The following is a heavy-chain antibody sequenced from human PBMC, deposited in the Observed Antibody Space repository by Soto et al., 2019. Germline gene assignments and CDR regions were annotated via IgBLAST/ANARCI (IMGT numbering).Heavy chain of an antibody. CDR1: GFTFTYAW. V-gene: IGHV3-15*01. CDR3: TSRGDYGDHDY. CDR2: IKSNVDGGAT. Sequence: EVQLGESGGGLLKSGGSLRLSCAASGFTFTYAWMSWVRQAPGKGLEWVGRIKSNVDGGATEYASPVKGRFTISRDDSKDTLYLLMSSLKTEDTAVYYCTSRGDYGDHDYWGQGALVTVSS. D-gene: IGHD3-16*01. J-gene: IGHJ4*02.